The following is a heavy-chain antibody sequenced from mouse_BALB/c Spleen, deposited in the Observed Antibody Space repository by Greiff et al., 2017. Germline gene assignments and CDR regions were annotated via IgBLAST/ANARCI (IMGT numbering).Heavy chain of an antibody. CDR3: ARDTRYDVYSLFAY. CDR1: GFSLTSYG. CDR2: IWAGGST. Sequence: VKLMESGPGLVAPSQSLSITCTVSGFSLTSYGVHWVRQPPGKGLEWLGVIWAGGSTNYNSALMSRLSISKENSKSQVFLKMNSLQTDDTAMYYCARDTRYDVYSLFAYWGQGTLVTVSA. V-gene: IGHV2-9*02. D-gene: IGHD2-3*01. J-gene: IGHJ3*01.